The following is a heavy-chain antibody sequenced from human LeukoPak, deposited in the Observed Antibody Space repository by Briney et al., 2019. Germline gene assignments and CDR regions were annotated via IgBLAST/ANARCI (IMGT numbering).Heavy chain of an antibody. CDR2: ILPIFGTA. V-gene: IGHV1-69*13. Sequence: AASVKVSCKTSGGTFGSYVISWVRQAPGQGLDWMGGILPIFGTADYAQKFQGRVTITADESTNTAYMELKSLTSEDTAVYYCARDRGGLDPCGQGTLVTVSS. J-gene: IGHJ5*02. CDR1: GGTFGSYV. D-gene: IGHD4-23*01. CDR3: ARDRGGLDP.